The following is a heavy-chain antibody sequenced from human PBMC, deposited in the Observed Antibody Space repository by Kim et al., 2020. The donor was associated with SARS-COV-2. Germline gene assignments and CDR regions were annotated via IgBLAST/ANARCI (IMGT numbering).Heavy chain of an antibody. Sequence: WFTDYAPAVKGRMIINPDTSKGQFSLQLNSVTPEDTAVYYCARGLRAFDYWGQGTPVTVSS. J-gene: IGHJ4*02. CDR3: ARGLRAFDY. D-gene: IGHD3-16*01. CDR2: WFT. V-gene: IGHV6-1*01.